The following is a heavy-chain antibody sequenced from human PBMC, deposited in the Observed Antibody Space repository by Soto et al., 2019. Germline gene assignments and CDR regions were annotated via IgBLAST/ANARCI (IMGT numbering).Heavy chain of an antibody. Sequence: QVPPVESGGGLVKPGGSLRLSCVISAFTFSDYYMSWVRQAPEKGLECISYISRSGDSTYYADSVKGRFTISRDNAKNSLYLQMASLRADDTAVYYCVRGHQYFHYWGQGTLDTVSS. CDR1: AFTFSDYY. CDR2: ISRSGDST. V-gene: IGHV3-11*01. CDR3: VRGHQYFHY. J-gene: IGHJ1*01.